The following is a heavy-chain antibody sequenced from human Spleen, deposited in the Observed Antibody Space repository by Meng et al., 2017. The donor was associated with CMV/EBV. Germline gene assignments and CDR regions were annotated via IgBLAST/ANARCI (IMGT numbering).Heavy chain of an antibody. CDR1: GFTFSNYA. Sequence: GESLKISCAASGFTFSNYAMNWVRQAPGKGLEWVSSISGSGTNTYYADSVKGRFTISRDTSKNTLYMQMNSLRAEDTAVYYCAKNSAYDRRLDYWGQGTLVTSPQ. CDR3: AKNSAYDRRLDY. D-gene: IGHD5-12*01. J-gene: IGHJ4*02. V-gene: IGHV3-23*01. CDR2: ISGSGTNT.